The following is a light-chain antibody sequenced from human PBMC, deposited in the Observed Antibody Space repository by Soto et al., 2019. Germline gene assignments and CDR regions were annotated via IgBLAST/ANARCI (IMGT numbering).Light chain of an antibody. CDR3: QVWDGSTHHLV. CDR2: YDV. Sequence: SYELTQPPSVSVAPGRTAIITCGGSKVGSKSVHWYQQKPGQAPVLVIYYDVDRPSGIPERFSGSNSGDTATLTIASVEAGDEADDYCQVWDGSTHHLVFGGGTKLTVL. J-gene: IGLJ3*02. CDR1: KVGSKS. V-gene: IGLV3-21*04.